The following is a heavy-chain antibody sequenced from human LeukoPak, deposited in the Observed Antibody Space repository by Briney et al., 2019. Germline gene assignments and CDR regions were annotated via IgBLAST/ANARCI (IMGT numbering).Heavy chain of an antibody. Sequence: GGSLRLSCAASGFTFSRYWMTWVRQAPGKGQEWVANIKQDGSEKYYVDSVKGRFTISRDNAKNSLYLQMNSLRAEDTAVYYCARSNYYGSGSYYGYWGQGTLVTVSS. CDR3: ARSNYYGSGSYYGY. V-gene: IGHV3-7*04. J-gene: IGHJ4*02. CDR1: GFTFSRYW. CDR2: IKQDGSEK. D-gene: IGHD3-10*01.